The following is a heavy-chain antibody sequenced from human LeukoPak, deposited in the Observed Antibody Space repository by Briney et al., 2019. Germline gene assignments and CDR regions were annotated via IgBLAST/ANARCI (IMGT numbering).Heavy chain of an antibody. V-gene: IGHV4-59*12. D-gene: IGHD3-10*01. CDR1: GGSISIYY. CDR3: AREVAYYGSGSYYPFDY. J-gene: IGHJ4*02. CDR2: VYYSGST. Sequence: SETLSLTCTVSGGSISIYYWSWIRQPPGKGLEWIGYVYYSGSTNYNPSLKSRVTISADTSKNQFSLKLSSVTAADTAVYYCAREVAYYGSGSYYPFDYWGQGTLVTVSS.